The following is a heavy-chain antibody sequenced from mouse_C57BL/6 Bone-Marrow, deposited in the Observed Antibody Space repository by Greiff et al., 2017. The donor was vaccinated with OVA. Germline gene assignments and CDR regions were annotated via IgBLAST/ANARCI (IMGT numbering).Heavy chain of an antibody. CDR3: TSRGYYYDY. D-gene: IGHD2-3*01. Sequence: EVKLEESGGGLVQPGGSMKLSCVASGFTFSNYWMNWVRQSPEKWLEWVAQIRLKSDNYATHYAESVKGRFTISRDDSKSSVYLQMNNLRAEDTGIYYCTSRGYYYDYWGQGTSVTVSS. V-gene: IGHV6-3*01. CDR1: GFTFSNYW. CDR2: IRLKSDNYAT. J-gene: IGHJ4*01.